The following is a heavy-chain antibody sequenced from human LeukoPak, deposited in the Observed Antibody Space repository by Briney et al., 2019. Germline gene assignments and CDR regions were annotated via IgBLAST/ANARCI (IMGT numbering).Heavy chain of an antibody. CDR2: MNPNSGNT. V-gene: IGHV1-8*03. J-gene: IGHJ5*02. CDR3: ARDYGGNSGWFDP. D-gene: IGHD4-23*01. Sequence: ASVTVSCKASGYTFTSYYMHWVRQATGQGLEWMGWMNPNSGNTGYAQKFQGRVTITRNTSISTAYMELSSLRSEDTAVYYCARDYGGNSGWFDPWGQGTLVTVSS. CDR1: GYTFTSYY.